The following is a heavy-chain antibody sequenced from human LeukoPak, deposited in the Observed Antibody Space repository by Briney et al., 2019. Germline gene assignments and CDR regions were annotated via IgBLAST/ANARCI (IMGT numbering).Heavy chain of an antibody. CDR1: GGTFSSYG. Sequence: SVKVSCKASGGTFSSYGINWVRQAPGQGLEWMGGIIPIFGTATYAQKFQGRVTITADESTSTAYMDLSSLRSEDTAVYYCASQKWLQLYYFDYWGQGTLVTVSS. CDR2: IIPIFGTA. CDR3: ASQKWLQLYYFDY. J-gene: IGHJ4*02. V-gene: IGHV1-69*13. D-gene: IGHD5-24*01.